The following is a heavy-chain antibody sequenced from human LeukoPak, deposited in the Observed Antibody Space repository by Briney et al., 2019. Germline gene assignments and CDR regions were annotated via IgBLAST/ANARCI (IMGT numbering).Heavy chain of an antibody. D-gene: IGHD3-22*01. CDR1: GFTFASYG. CDR2: ITTNGSRT. Sequence: GGSLRLSCAASGFTFASYGMSWVRQAPGKGLEWVSFITTNGSRTSYADSVEGRFTISRDNPRNTLYMQMNSLRDEDRAVYYCAIMHGYYDGTGYWVQWGQGALVTVSS. J-gene: IGHJ1*01. V-gene: IGHV3-23*01. CDR3: AIMHGYYDGTGYWVQ.